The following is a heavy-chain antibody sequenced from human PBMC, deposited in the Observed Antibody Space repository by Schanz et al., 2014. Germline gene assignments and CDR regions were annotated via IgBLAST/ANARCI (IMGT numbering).Heavy chain of an antibody. D-gene: IGHD6-19*01. CDR1: GYTFTSYA. CDR3: TTETIAMAGTFYI. CDR2: INTNTGNP. J-gene: IGHJ4*02. Sequence: QVQLVQSGSELKKPGASVKVSCKASGYTFTSYAMNWVRQAPGQGLEWVGCINTNTGNPTYAQGFTVRFVFSLDTSVITAYLQISSLKAEDTAAYYCTTETIAMAGTFYIWGQGTLVTVSS. V-gene: IGHV7-4-1*02.